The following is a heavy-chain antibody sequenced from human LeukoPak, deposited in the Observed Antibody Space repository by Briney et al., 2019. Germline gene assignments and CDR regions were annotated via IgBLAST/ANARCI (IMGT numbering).Heavy chain of an antibody. D-gene: IGHD6-19*01. CDR3: ATGAVAGTYYFDY. Sequence: SETLSLTCAVYGGSFSGYYWSWIRQPPGKGLEWIREINHSGSTNYNPSLKSRVTISVDTSKNQFSLKLSSVTAADTAVYYCATGAVAGTYYFDYWGQGTLVTVSS. V-gene: IGHV4-34*01. CDR2: INHSGST. J-gene: IGHJ4*02. CDR1: GGSFSGYY.